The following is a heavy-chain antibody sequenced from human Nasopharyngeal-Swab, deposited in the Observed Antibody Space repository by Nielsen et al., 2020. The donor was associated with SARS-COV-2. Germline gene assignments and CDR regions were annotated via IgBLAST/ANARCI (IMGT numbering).Heavy chain of an antibody. Sequence: GESLKISCTASGFTFGDSAMSWVRQAPGKGLEWVGFIRSKAYGGTTEYAASVKGRFTISRDDSKSIAYLQMNSLKTEDTAVYYCTRDRSSGYGWFDPWGQGTLVTVSS. CDR1: GFTFGDSA. V-gene: IGHV3-49*04. D-gene: IGHD6-19*01. CDR3: TRDRSSGYGWFDP. J-gene: IGHJ5*02. CDR2: IRSKAYGGTT.